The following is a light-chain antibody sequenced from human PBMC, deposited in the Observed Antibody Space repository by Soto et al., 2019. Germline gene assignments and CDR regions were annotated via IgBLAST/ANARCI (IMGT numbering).Light chain of an antibody. Sequence: QSALTQPRSVSGSPGQSVTISYTGTSNDVGGYGYVSWYQHHPGKAPKLIIYDVSKRPSGVPDRFSGSRSGNTASLTISGLQAEDETDYYCCSFAGRYSYVFGSGTKLTVL. CDR2: DVS. J-gene: IGLJ1*01. V-gene: IGLV2-11*01. CDR3: CSFAGRYSYV. CDR1: SNDVGGYGY.